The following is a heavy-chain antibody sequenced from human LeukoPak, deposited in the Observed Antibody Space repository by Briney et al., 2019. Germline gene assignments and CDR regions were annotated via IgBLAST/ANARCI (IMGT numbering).Heavy chain of an antibody. CDR3: ARDLHIVVVTATPDYYGMDV. V-gene: IGHV3-23*01. CDR2: VTNSGGST. CDR1: GFTFGSYT. D-gene: IGHD2-21*02. Sequence: PGGSLRLSCAASGFTFGSYTMTWVRQAPGKGLEWVSSVTNSGGSTYYADSVKGRFTISRDNSKNTLYLQMNSLRAEDTAVYYCARDLHIVVVTATPDYYGMDVWGQGTTVTVSS. J-gene: IGHJ6*02.